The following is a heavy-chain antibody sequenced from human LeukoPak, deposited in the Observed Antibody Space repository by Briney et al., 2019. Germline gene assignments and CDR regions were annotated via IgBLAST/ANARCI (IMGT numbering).Heavy chain of an antibody. J-gene: IGHJ6*02. CDR1: GYTFTGYH. D-gene: IGHD1-1*01. CDR2: INPNSGGT. Sequence: ASVKVSCTASGYTFTGYHMHWVRQAPGQGLEWMGWINPNSGGTNYAQKFQGWVTITRDTSISTAYMELSRLRSDDTAVYYCARGGRVQLRYYYYYGMDVWGQGTTVTVSS. CDR3: ARGGRVQLRYYYYYGMDV. V-gene: IGHV1-2*04.